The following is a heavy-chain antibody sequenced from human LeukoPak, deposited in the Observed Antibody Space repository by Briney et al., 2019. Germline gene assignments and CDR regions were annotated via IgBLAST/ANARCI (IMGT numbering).Heavy chain of an antibody. J-gene: IGHJ4*02. CDR2: ISGSGGKT. D-gene: IGHD5-18*01. CDR1: GFTFSSYA. V-gene: IGHV3-23*01. CDR3: AKESRYSYGTD. Sequence: SGGSLRLSCAASGFTFSSYAMSWVRQAPGEGLEWVSAISGSGGKTYYADSVKGRFTISRDNSKNTLYLQMNSLRAEDTAVYYCAKESRYSYGTDWGQGTLVTVSS.